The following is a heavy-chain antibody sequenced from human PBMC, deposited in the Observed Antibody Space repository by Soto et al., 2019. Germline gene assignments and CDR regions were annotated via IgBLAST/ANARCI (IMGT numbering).Heavy chain of an antibody. Sequence: PSETLSLTCSVSGGSISGSYWSWIRQSPGKGLEWLGYVYYTGSTNYSPSLRSRVSISVDTSKNEFSLRLSSVTAADTAVYFCARSVADPGAHIDYGGQGTQVTVSS. CDR2: VYYTGST. J-gene: IGHJ4*02. CDR1: GGSISGSY. V-gene: IGHV4-59*01. D-gene: IGHD2-8*02. CDR3: ARSVADPGAHIDY.